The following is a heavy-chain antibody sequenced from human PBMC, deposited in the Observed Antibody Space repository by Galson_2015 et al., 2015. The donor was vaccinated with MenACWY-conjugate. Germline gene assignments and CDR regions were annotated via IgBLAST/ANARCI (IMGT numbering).Heavy chain of an antibody. J-gene: IGHJ3*02. CDR2: FSGSGDST. Sequence: SLRLSCAASGFTFSSYAMSWVRQAPGKGLEWVSSFSGSGDSTYYADSVKGRFTISRDNSKNTLYLQMNSLRAEDTAIYYCARDRTRFNSGWYGAFEIWGQGTMVTISS. CDR1: GFTFSSYA. D-gene: IGHD6-19*01. V-gene: IGHV3-23*01. CDR3: ARDRTRFNSGWYGAFEI.